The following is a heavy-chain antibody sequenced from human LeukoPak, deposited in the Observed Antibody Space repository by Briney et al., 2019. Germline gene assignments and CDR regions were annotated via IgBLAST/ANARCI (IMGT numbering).Heavy chain of an antibody. J-gene: IGHJ6*02. CDR2: ISYDGSNK. D-gene: IGHD3-10*01. CDR3: AKDPLWFGELFDNYYYYGMDV. V-gene: IGHV3-30*04. Sequence: GGSLRLSCAASGFTFNNYPMHWVRQAPGKGLEWVAVISYDGSNKYYADSVKGRFTISRDNSKNTLYLQMHSLRAEDTAVYYCAKDPLWFGELFDNYYYYGMDVWGQGTTVTVSS. CDR1: GFTFNNYP.